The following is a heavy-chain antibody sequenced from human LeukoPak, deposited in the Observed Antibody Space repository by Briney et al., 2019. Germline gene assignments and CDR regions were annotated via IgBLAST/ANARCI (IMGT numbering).Heavy chain of an antibody. CDR2: INPSGGST. J-gene: IGHJ1*01. D-gene: IGHD6-13*01. CDR3: ARGGSSRYRGSFQH. Sequence: ASVKVSCKVSGYTFTSYDMHWVRQAPGQGLEWMGIINPSGGSTSYAQIFQGRVTMTRDTSTSTVYMGLSSLRSEDTAVYYCARGGSSRYRGSFQHWGQGTLVTVSS. CDR1: GYTFTSYD. V-gene: IGHV1-46*01.